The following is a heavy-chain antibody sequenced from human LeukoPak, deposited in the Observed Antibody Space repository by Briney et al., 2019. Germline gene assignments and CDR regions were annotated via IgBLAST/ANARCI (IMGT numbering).Heavy chain of an antibody. D-gene: IGHD3-16*02. CDR2: IYSSGST. Sequence: SETLSLTCTVSGGSINSNYWNWIRQPAGKGLEWIGRIYSSGSTSYKPSLKSRVTTSVDTSKNQFSLQLSSVTAADTAVYYCAREYYDYVWGGYRPYYFDYWGQGTLVTVSS. CDR3: AREYYDYVWGGYRPYYFDY. CDR1: GGSINSNY. V-gene: IGHV4-4*07. J-gene: IGHJ4*02.